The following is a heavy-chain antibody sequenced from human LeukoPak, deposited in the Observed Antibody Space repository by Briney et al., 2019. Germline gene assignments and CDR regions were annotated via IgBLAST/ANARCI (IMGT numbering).Heavy chain of an antibody. CDR1: GGSISSYY. CDR3: ASQRGYSYGYYDY. Sequence: PSETLSLTCTVSGGSISSYYWSWIRQPPGKGLEWIGYIYYSGSTNYNPSLKSRVTISVDTSKNQFSVKLSSVTAADTAVYYCASQRGYSYGYYDYWGQGTLVTVSS. J-gene: IGHJ4*02. V-gene: IGHV4-59*08. D-gene: IGHD5-18*01. CDR2: IYYSGST.